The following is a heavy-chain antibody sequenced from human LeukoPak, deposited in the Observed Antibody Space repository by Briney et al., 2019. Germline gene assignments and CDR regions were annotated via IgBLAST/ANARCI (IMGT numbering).Heavy chain of an antibody. CDR3: ARGPPSTYYDILTGSNPFDY. Sequence: GASVKVSCKASGYTFTSYDINWVRQATGQGLEWMGWMNPNSGNTGYAQKFQGRVTITRNTSISTAYMELSSLRSEDTAVYYCARGPPSTYYDILTGSNPFDYWGQGTLVTVSS. V-gene: IGHV1-8*03. J-gene: IGHJ4*02. CDR1: GYTFTSYD. CDR2: MNPNSGNT. D-gene: IGHD3-9*01.